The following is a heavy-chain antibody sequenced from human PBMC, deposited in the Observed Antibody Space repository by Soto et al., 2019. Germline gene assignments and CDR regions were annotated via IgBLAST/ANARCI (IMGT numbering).Heavy chain of an antibody. J-gene: IGHJ4*02. D-gene: IGHD3-16*01. V-gene: IGHV3-23*01. CDR2: ISGTGGST. Sequence: PGGSLRLSCAASGFTFSSYPMNWVRQAPGKGVEWVSGISGTGGSTYYADSVKGRFTISRDNTYNTLYLQMNSLRAEDTAVYYFVKDDGSTGGSRYFDYWGQGTLVTVSS. CDR1: GFTFSSYP. CDR3: VKDDGSTGGSRYFDY.